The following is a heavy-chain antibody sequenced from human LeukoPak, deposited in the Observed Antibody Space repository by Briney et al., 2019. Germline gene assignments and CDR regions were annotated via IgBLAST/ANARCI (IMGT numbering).Heavy chain of an antibody. CDR2: ISSSSSYI. Sequence: GGSLRLSCAASGITFSSYSMNWVRQAPGKGLEWVSSISSSSSYIYYADSVKGRFTISRDNAKNSLYLQMNSLRAEDTAVYYCARAEEGVPAALRGGDYWGQGTLVTVSS. CDR1: GITFSSYS. J-gene: IGHJ4*02. CDR3: ARAEEGVPAALRGGDY. D-gene: IGHD2-2*01. V-gene: IGHV3-21*01.